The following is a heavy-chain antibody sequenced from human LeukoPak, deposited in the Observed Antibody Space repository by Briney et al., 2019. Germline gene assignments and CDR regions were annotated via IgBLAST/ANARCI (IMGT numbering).Heavy chain of an antibody. V-gene: IGHV3-23*01. CDR2: ISGSSGST. D-gene: IGHD4-17*01. Sequence: GGSLRLSCAASGFTFSSYAMSWVRQAPGKGLEWVSAISGSSGSTYYADSVKGRFTISRDNSKNTLYLQMNSLRAEDTAVYYCAKVRRLYGDFTFDYWGQGTLVTVSS. J-gene: IGHJ4*02. CDR1: GFTFSSYA. CDR3: AKVRRLYGDFTFDY.